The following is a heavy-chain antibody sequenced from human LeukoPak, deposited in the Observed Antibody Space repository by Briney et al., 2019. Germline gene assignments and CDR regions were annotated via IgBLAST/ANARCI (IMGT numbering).Heavy chain of an antibody. D-gene: IGHD3-3*01. CDR2: IKQDGSEK. V-gene: IGHV3-7*01. Sequence: GGSLRLSCAASGFTFSSYWMSWVRQAPGKGLEWVANIKQDGSEKYYVDSVKGRFTISRDNAKNSLYLQMNSLRAEDTAVYYCARVGWRGTHYPGSPRYWGQGTLVTVSS. CDR3: ARVGWRGTHYPGSPRY. J-gene: IGHJ4*02. CDR1: GFTFSSYW.